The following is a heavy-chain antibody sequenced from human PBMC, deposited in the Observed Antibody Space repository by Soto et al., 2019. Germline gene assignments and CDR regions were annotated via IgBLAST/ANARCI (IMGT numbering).Heavy chain of an antibody. V-gene: IGHV4-31*03. Sequence: QVQLQESGPGLVQPSQTLSLTCTVSGGSISSGGYYWSWIRPHPGTGQEWIGHISYSASTCYNTSLMSRVTISVDTSRNQFSVIVNSVTAADTAVYYCARGVLHWGQGTLVTVSS. CDR1: GGSISSGGYY. J-gene: IGHJ4*01. CDR2: ISYSAST. CDR3: ARGVLH.